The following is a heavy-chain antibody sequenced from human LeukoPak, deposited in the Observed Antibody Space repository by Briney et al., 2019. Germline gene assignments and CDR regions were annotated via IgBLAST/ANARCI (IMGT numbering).Heavy chain of an antibody. V-gene: IGHV1-2*02. CDR3: ARAGAVRAAAGTLNY. CDR1: GYTFTGYY. D-gene: IGHD6-13*01. J-gene: IGHJ4*02. Sequence: GASVKVSCKASGYTFTGYYMHWVRQAPGQGLEWMGWINPNSGGTKYAQKFQGRVTMTRDMSISTVYMELSSLRSEDTAVYYCARAGAVRAAAGTLNYWGQGTLVTVSS. CDR2: INPNSGGT.